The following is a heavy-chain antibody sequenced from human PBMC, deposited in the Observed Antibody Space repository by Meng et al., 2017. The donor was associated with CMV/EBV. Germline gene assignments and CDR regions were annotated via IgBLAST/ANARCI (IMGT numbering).Heavy chain of an antibody. CDR2: ITGGAGST. D-gene: IGHD3-10*01. V-gene: IGHV3-23*01. CDR3: AKSRGGYGSGSYYTFDS. CDR1: GVTFSSYA. J-gene: IGHJ4*02. Sequence: GGSLRLSCTASGVTFSSYAWSWVRQAPGKGLEWVSTITGGAGSTYTADSVQGRFTISTDKSKNTLYLQMSSLRGEDTAIYFCAKSRGGYGSGSYYTFDSWGQGTLVTVSS.